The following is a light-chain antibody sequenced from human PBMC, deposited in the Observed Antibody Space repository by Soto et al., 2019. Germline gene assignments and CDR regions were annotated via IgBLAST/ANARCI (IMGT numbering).Light chain of an antibody. CDR2: TAS. Sequence: DIQMTQSPSSLSASVGDRVTITCRTSQPISDYLNWYQQKPGKAPTLLIYTASNLQSGVPSRFSGSGSGTDFTLTISSLQSEDFATYYCQHYNSYSEAFGQGTKVDIK. V-gene: IGKV1-39*01. CDR3: QHYNSYSEA. J-gene: IGKJ1*01. CDR1: QPISDY.